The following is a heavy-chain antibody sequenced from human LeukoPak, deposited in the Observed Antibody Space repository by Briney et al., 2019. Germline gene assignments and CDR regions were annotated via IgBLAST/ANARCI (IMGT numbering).Heavy chain of an antibody. CDR1: GFTLNNFW. CDR3: ARGRGIAL. J-gene: IGHJ4*02. Sequence: GESLRLSCATSGFTLNNFWMNWVRQAPGKGLEWVANIEDDGNKKNYVDSVKGRFTISRDNVKNSIYLQMNSLRADDTAVYYCARGRGIALWGQGTLVTVSS. V-gene: IGHV3-7*01. CDR2: IEDDGNKK. D-gene: IGHD6-13*01.